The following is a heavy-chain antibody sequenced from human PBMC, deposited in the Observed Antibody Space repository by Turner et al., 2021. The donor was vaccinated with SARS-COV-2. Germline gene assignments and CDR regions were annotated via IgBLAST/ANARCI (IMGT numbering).Heavy chain of an antibody. CDR2: IGTAGDP. CDR1: GFTFSSYD. V-gene: IGHV3-13*05. CDR3: ARGRGYCSSTSCYTNDAFDI. D-gene: IGHD2-2*02. J-gene: IGHJ3*02. Sequence: EVQWVESGGGLVEPGGSLRPPCAAAGFTFSSYDMHWVRQATGKGLEWVSGIGTAGDPYYPGSVKGRFTISRENAKNSLYLQMNSLRAGDTAVYYCARGRGYCSSTSCYTNDAFDIWGQGTMVTISS.